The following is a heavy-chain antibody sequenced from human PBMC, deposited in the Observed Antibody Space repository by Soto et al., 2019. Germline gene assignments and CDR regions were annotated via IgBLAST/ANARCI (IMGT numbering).Heavy chain of an antibody. CDR2: IKHDGSEK. CDR1: GFTFSSYW. D-gene: IGHD6-13*01. V-gene: IGHV3-7*03. CDR3: ARGYSTSWYNWFDP. Sequence: EVQLVESGGGLVQPGGSLRLSCAASGFTFSSYWMSWVRQAPGKGLEWVANIKHDGSEKYFVDSVKGRFTISRDNAKNSLFLQMNSLRAEDTAVYDCARGYSTSWYNWFDPWGQGTLVTVSS. J-gene: IGHJ5*02.